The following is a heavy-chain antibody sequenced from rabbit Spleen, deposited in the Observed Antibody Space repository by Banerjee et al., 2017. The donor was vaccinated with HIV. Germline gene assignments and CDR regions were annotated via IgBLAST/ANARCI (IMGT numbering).Heavy chain of an antibody. CDR1: GFDFSSYY. V-gene: IGHV1S7*01. J-gene: IGHJ4*01. CDR2: IYADIGST. CDR3: ARGGYAGYAGDGYAFNL. D-gene: IGHD7-1*01. Sequence: QLEESGGGLVKPGGSLTLSCKASGFDFSSYYMSWVRQAPGKGLEWIGIIYADIGSTDYASWVNGRFTISSDNAQNTVDLQMNSLTAADTATYFCARGGYAGYAGDGYAFNLWGQGTLVTVS.